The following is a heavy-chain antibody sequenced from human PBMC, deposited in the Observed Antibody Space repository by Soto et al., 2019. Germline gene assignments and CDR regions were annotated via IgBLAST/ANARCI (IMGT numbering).Heavy chain of an antibody. Sequence: EVQLLESGGGLVQPGGSLRLSCAGSGYIFSYYAMSWVRQAPGKGLEWVSAITESGGGTYYADSVKGRFTISRDNSKNSLYLQMNSLRAEDTTIYYCARRLTGPTRGFEIWGQGTMVTVSS. CDR1: GYIFSYYA. V-gene: IGHV3-23*01. J-gene: IGHJ3*02. D-gene: IGHD3-16*01. CDR3: ARRLTGPTRGFEI. CDR2: ITESGGGT.